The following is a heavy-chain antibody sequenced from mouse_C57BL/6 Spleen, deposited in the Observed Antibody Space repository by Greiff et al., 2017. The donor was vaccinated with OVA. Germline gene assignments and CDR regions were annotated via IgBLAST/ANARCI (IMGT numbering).Heavy chain of an antibody. D-gene: IGHD2-1*01. Sequence: QVQLKESGAELARPGASVKMSCKASGYTFTSYTMHWVKQRPGQGLEWIGYLNPSSGYTKYNQKFKDKATLTADKSSSTAYMQLSSLTSEDSAVYYCARGGGNYEYFDYWGQGTTLTVSS. J-gene: IGHJ2*01. CDR1: GYTFTSYT. CDR3: ARGGGNYEYFDY. V-gene: IGHV1-4*01. CDR2: LNPSSGYT.